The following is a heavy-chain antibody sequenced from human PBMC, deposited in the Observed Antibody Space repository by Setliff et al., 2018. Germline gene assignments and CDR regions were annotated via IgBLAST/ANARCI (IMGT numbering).Heavy chain of an antibody. CDR2: FFYSGDT. V-gene: IGHV4-59*02. CDR3: ARDRTYYGSGTYTRYFDY. Sequence: ASETLSLTCTVSGASVRSHYWSWIRQSPEKGLEWIGFFFYSGDTKSNPSLKSRVTMSVDTSKNQFSLKLNSVTAADTAVYYCARDRTYYGSGTYTRYFDYWGQGTLVTVSS. J-gene: IGHJ4*02. CDR1: GASVRSHY. D-gene: IGHD3-10*01.